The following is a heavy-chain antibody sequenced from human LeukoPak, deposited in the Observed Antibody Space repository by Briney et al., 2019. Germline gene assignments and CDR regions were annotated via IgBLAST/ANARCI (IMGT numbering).Heavy chain of an antibody. CDR1: GGSISTYY. Sequence: PSETLSLTCTVSGGSISTYYWSWLRQPPGKGLEWIGYIYYSGSTNYNPSLKSRVTISVGTSKNQFSLELTSVTAADTAVYYCAREAATNWFDPWGQGTLVTVSS. V-gene: IGHV4-59*01. J-gene: IGHJ5*02. CDR3: AREAATNWFDP. D-gene: IGHD6-25*01. CDR2: IYYSGST.